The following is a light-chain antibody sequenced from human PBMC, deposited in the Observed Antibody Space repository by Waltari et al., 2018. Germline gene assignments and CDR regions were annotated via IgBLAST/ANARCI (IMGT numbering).Light chain of an antibody. V-gene: IGLV2-14*01. J-gene: IGLJ3*02. CDR3: SSYTSSNTWV. CDR2: DVS. Sequence: QSALTQPASVSGSPGQSIPISCTRTSSHVGGYNSLSWYQQHPGKAPKLMIDDVSERPSGVSNHFSGSKSGNTASLTISGLQAEDEADYYCSSYTSSNTWVFGGGTKLTVL. CDR1: SSHVGGYNS.